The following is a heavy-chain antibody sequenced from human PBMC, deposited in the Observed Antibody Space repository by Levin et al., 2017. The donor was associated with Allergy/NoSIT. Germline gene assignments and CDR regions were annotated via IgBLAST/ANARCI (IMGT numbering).Heavy chain of an antibody. CDR1: GFTFSSYA. J-gene: IGHJ6*02. CDR3: ARSVGSADVGGPNFYYYGMDV. Sequence: GGSLRLSCAASGFTFSSYAFHWVRQAPGKGLEWVAVLSYDGSNKYFADSVKGRFTISRDNSKNTLYLQMNSLRAEDTAVYYCARSVGSADVGGPNFYYYGMDVWGQGTTVTVSS. CDR2: LSYDGSNK. D-gene: IGHD3-16*01. V-gene: IGHV3-30*04.